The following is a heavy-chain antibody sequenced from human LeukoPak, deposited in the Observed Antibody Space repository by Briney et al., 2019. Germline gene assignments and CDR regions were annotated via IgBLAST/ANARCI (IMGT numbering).Heavy chain of an antibody. CDR3: ARLDYYDSSGYFP. CDR2: INPNSGGT. V-gene: IGHV1-2*02. Sequence: GASVKVSCKASGYTFTGYYMHWVRQAPGQGLEWMGWINPNSGGTNYAQKFQGRVTITADESTSTAYMELSRLRSDDTAVYYCARLDYYDSSGYFPWGQGTLVTVSS. CDR1: GYTFTGYY. J-gene: IGHJ5*02. D-gene: IGHD3-22*01.